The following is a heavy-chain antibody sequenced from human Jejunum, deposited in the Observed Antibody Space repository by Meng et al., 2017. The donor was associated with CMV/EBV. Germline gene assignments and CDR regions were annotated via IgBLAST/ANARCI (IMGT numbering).Heavy chain of an antibody. J-gene: IGHJ4*02. CDR1: SPSGAG. D-gene: IGHD6-19*01. CDR3: AHRLITYSNGWNTGVFDY. CDR2: IYGDDDH. Sequence: SPSGAGVGWLRNPPGMAVQWLLLIYGDDDHRYCPSLKCRLTITKNTSKSQVFLTITNMDPVDTGTYFCAHRLITYSNGWNTGVFDYWGQGALVTVSS. V-gene: IGHV2-5*02.